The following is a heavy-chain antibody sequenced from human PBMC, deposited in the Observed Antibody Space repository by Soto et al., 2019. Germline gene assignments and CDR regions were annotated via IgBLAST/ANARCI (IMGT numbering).Heavy chain of an antibody. CDR2: IYYSGST. CDR1: GGSIRSSSYY. D-gene: IGHD3-3*01. Sequence: SETLSLTCTFSGGSIRSSSYYLGWIRQPPGKGLEWIGSIYYSGSTYYNPSLKSRVTISVDTSKNQFSLKLSSVTAADTAVYYCARHPDYDFWSGYLAYWGQGTLVTVSS. J-gene: IGHJ4*02. V-gene: IGHV4-39*01. CDR3: ARHPDYDFWSGYLAY.